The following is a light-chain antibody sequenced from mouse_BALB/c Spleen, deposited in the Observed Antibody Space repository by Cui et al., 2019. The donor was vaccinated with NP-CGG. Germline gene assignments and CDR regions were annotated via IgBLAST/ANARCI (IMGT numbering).Light chain of an antibody. J-gene: IGLJ1*01. V-gene: IGLV1*01. CDR2: GTN. CDR3: ALWYSNHWV. CDR1: TGAVTTSNY. Sequence: QAVVPKEFAIATSPGKTVTLTCRSSTGAVTTSNYANWVQEKPDHLFTGLMGGTNNRAPGVPARFSGSLIGDKAALTITGTQTEDETIYFCALWYSNHWVFGGGTKLTVL.